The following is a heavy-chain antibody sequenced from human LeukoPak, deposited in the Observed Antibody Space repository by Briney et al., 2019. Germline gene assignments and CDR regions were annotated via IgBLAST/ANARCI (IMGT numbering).Heavy chain of an antibody. CDR1: GFTFSSYW. V-gene: IGHV3-30*03. J-gene: IGHJ4*02. CDR3: AMGVSSSWYLDY. D-gene: IGHD6-13*01. Sequence: GGSLRLSCAASGFTFSSYWMSWVRQAPGKGLEWVAVISYDASNKYYADSMKGRFTISRDNSKNTLYLQMNSLRAEDTAVYYCAMGVSSSWYLDYWGQGTLVTVSS. CDR2: ISYDASNK.